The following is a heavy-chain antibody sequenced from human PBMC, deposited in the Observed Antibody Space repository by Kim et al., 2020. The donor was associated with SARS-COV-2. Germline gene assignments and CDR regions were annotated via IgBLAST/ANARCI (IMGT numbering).Heavy chain of an antibody. CDR1: GGSISSYY. D-gene: IGHD1-26*01. CDR3: ARDPAAPTDGMDV. V-gene: IGHV4-4*07. CDR2: IYTSEST. J-gene: IGHJ6*02. Sequence: SETLSLTCTVSGGSISSYYWSWIRQPACQGLEWIGLIYTSESTNYNPSLTSRVTMSVDTAKTQFSLKLSSVTAADTAVYYCARDPAAPTDGMDVWGQGTTVTISS.